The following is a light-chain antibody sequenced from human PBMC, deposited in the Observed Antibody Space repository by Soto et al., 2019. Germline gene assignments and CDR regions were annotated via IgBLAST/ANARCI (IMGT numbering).Light chain of an antibody. CDR3: QQYDSSPWT. CDR2: GAS. V-gene: IGKV3-20*01. CDR1: QSVSSGY. J-gene: IGKJ1*01. Sequence: EVVLTQSPGTLSLSPGERATLSCRASQSVSSGYLAWYQQKPGQAPRLLIYGASSRATGIPDRFSGSGSGTDFTLIICRLEPEDSAVYYCQQYDSSPWTFGQGTKVEIK.